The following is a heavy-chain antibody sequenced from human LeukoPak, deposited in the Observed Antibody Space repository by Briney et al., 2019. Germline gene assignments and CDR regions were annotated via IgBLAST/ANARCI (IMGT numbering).Heavy chain of an antibody. Sequence: GRSLRLSCAASGFTFSSYEMNWVRQAPGKGLEWVSYISSSGSTIYYADSVKGRFTISRDNAKNSLYLQMNSLRAEDTAVYYCARDHYDYVWGSYRFDYWGQGTLVTVSS. V-gene: IGHV3-48*03. CDR1: GFTFSSYE. J-gene: IGHJ4*02. D-gene: IGHD3-16*02. CDR3: ARDHYDYVWGSYRFDY. CDR2: ISSSGSTI.